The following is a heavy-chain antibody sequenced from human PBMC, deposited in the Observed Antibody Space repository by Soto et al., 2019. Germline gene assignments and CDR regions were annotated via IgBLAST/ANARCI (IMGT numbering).Heavy chain of an antibody. CDR2: IYTSGST. Sequence: QVQLQESGPGLVKPSETLSLTCTVSGCSISSYYLSWIRQPAGKGLEWLGRIYTSGSTNYNPYLKSRVTMSVDKYQNEFSLKLSSVTAADTAVYYCARDWWFDPWGQGTLVTVSS. V-gene: IGHV4-4*07. J-gene: IGHJ5*02. CDR1: GCSISSYY. CDR3: ARDWWFDP.